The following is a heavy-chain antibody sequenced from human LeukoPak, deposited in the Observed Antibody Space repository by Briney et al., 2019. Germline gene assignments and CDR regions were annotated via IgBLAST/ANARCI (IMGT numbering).Heavy chain of an antibody. CDR2: IYYSGST. CDR1: GGSISSYY. Sequence: SETLSLTCTVSGGSISSYYWSWIRQPPGKGLEWIGYIYYSGSTNYNPSLKSRVTISVDTSKNQFSLKLSSVTAADTAVYYCARDWAQHCSSTSCYGPFDYWGQGTLVTVSS. CDR3: ARDWAQHCSSTSCYGPFDY. D-gene: IGHD2-2*01. J-gene: IGHJ4*02. V-gene: IGHV4-59*01.